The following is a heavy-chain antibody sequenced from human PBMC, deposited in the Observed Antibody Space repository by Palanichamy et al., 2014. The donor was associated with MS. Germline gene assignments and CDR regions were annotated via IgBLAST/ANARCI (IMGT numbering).Heavy chain of an antibody. D-gene: IGHD1-26*01. CDR1: GFTFDDYA. V-gene: IGHV3-43*02. CDR3: AKAGSGSYGRYRYIDL. CDR2: ISGDGGST. Sequence: EVQLVESGGGVVEPGGSLRLSCAASGFTFDDYAMHWVRQAPGKGLEWVSLISGDGGSTYYAGSVKGRFTISRDNSKNSLYLQMNSLRTEDTALYYCAKAGSGSYGRYRYIDLWGRGTLVTVSS. J-gene: IGHJ2*01.